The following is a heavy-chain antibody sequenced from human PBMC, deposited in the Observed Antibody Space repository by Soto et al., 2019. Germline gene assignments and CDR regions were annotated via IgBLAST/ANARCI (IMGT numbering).Heavy chain of an antibody. J-gene: IGHJ4*02. Sequence: GGSLRLSCEASGFIFSDHAMSWVRQAPGKGLEWVSAISGNGIATYYADSVKGRFTISRDNSKNTLYLQMNRLRADDTAAYYCARFGLVTFDCWGQGTLVTVSS. CDR3: ARFGLVTFDC. CDR2: ISGNGIAT. D-gene: IGHD3-9*01. V-gene: IGHV3-23*01. CDR1: GFIFSDHA.